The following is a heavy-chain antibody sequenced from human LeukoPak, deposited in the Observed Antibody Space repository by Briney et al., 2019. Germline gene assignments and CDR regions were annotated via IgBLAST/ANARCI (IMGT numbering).Heavy chain of an antibody. Sequence: GGSLRLFCAASGFTFSSYEMNWVRQAPGKGLEWVSYISSSCSTIYYADSVKGRFTISRDNAKNSLYLQMNSLRAEDTAVYYCAELGITMIGGVWGEGTTVTISS. D-gene: IGHD3-10*02. CDR1: GFTFSSYE. V-gene: IGHV3-48*03. J-gene: IGHJ6*04. CDR2: ISSSCSTI. CDR3: AELGITMIGGV.